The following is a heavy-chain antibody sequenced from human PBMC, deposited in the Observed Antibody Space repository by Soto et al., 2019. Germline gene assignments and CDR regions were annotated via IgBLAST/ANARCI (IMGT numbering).Heavy chain of an antibody. CDR2: INTYNGMT. J-gene: IGHJ4*02. V-gene: IGHV1-18*01. Sequence: QVQLVQSGGEVKKPGASVTVSYKASGYTFINYHITWVRQAPGQGLEWMAWINTYNGMTDYAQRFQGRVTMTRDTSTSTAYMELRNLGSDDTAVYFCAKSPRGEMATDWGQETLVTVSS. D-gene: IGHD5-12*01. CDR3: AKSPRGEMATD. CDR1: GYTFINYH.